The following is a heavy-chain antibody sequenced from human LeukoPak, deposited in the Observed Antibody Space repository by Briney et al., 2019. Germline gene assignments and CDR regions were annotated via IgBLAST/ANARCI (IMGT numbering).Heavy chain of an antibody. V-gene: IGHV5-51*01. CDR2: IQPGDSEI. D-gene: IGHD2-8*02. CDR1: GYSFTSYW. J-gene: IGHJ4*02. CDR3: ARHGFCSTGICDLDH. Sequence: PGESLKISCKGSGYSFTSYWIGWVRQMPGKGLEWMGVIQPGDSEIIYGPSFEGRVTFSADESTETVYLQWTSLKTSDTAMYFCARHGFCSTGICDLDHWGQGTLVTVSS.